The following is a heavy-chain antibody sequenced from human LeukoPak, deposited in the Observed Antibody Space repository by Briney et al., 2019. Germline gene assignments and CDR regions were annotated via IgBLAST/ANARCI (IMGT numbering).Heavy chain of an antibody. CDR1: GGTVSSSSYY. D-gene: IGHD1-26*01. J-gene: IGHJ4*02. V-gene: IGHV4-39*01. Sequence: PSETLSLTCTVSGGTVSSSSYYWGWIRQPPGKGLEWIGSIYYSGNTYYNPSLKSRVTISVDTSKNQFSLKLSSVTAADTALYYCARLLRWEIPQDYWGQGTLVTVSS. CDR2: IYYSGNT. CDR3: ARLLRWEIPQDY.